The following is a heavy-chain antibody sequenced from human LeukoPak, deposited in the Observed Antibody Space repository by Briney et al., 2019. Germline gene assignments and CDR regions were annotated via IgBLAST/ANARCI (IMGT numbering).Heavy chain of an antibody. CDR3: ARADYEDYYYYYMDV. Sequence: ASVKVSCKASGYTFTGYYMHWVRQAPGQGLEWMGWINPNSGGTNYAQKFQGRVTMTRDTSISTAYMELSRLRSDDTAVYYCARADYEDYYYYYMDVWGKGTTVTVSS. CDR2: INPNSGGT. J-gene: IGHJ6*03. D-gene: IGHD3-22*01. CDR1: GYTFTGYY. V-gene: IGHV1-2*02.